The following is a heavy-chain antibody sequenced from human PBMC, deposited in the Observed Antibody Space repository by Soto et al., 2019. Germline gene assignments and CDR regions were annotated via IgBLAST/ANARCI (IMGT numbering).Heavy chain of an antibody. J-gene: IGHJ3*01. CDR2: ISSSSSYI. CDR3: ARPPGYSSGWYPER. D-gene: IGHD6-19*01. CDR1: GFTFSSYS. Sequence: PGGSLRLSCAASGFTFSSYSMNWVRQAPGKGLEWVSSISSSSSYIYYADPVKGRFTISRDNAKNSLYLQMNSLRAEDTAVYYCARPPGYSSGWYPERWGQGTMVTVSS. V-gene: IGHV3-21*01.